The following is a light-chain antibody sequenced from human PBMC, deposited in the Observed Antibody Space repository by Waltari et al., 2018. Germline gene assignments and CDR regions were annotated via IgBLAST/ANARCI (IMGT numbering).Light chain of an antibody. J-gene: IGLJ2*01. CDR3: SSYTSSNVV. CDR1: SSYVGGSNY. CDR2: DVS. V-gene: IGLV2-14*03. Sequence: QSALTQPASVSGSPGQSITIPCTGTSSYVGGSNYVSGYQQHTSKAPKLMIYDVSNRPSGVSNRFSGSKSGNTAALTISGLQAEDEADYYCSSYTSSNVVFGGGTKLTVL.